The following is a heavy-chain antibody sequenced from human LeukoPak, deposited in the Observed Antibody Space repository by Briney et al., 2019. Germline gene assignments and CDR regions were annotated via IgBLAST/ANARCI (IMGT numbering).Heavy chain of an antibody. D-gene: IGHD1-1*01. J-gene: IGHJ5*02. V-gene: IGHV4-4*07. CDR1: GDSISSYY. Sequence: SETLSLTCTVSGDSISSYYGSWIRQPAGKGLEWIGRIYTSGSTNYNPSLKSRVTMSVDTSKNQFSLKLSYVTAADTAVYYCARDTSSGLERNWFDPWGQGTLVTVSS. CDR3: ARDTSSGLERNWFDP. CDR2: IYTSGST.